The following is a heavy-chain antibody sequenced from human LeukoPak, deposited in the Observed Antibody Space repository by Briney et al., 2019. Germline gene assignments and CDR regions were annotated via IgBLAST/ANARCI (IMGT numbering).Heavy chain of an antibody. V-gene: IGHV3-30*02. J-gene: IGHJ4*02. Sequence: GGSLRLSYAASGFTFSSYGMHWVRQAPGKGLEWVAFIRYDGSNKYYADSVKGRFTISRDNSKNTLYLQMNSLRAEDTAVYYCARRYSGSYYFDYWGQGTLVTVSS. CDR3: ARRYSGSYYFDY. D-gene: IGHD1-26*01. CDR1: GFTFSSYG. CDR2: IRYDGSNK.